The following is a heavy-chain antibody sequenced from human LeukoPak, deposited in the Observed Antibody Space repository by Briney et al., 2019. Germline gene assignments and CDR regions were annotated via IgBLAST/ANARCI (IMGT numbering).Heavy chain of an antibody. D-gene: IGHD3-10*01. CDR1: GDSISRYN. J-gene: IGHJ5*02. CDR3: ARDSGTTGEVKFDP. CDR2: IYNGGII. V-gene: IGHV4-4*07. Sequence: PSETLSFTCTVSGDSISRYNWSWIRRPAGKGLEWIGRIYNGGIITYNPSLKSRVTMSIDTSNNQFSLRLRFVTAVDTAVYYCARDSGTTGEVKFDPWGQGTLVTVSS.